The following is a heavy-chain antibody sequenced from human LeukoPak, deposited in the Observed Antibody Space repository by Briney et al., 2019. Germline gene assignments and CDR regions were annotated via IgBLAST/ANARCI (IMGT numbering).Heavy chain of an antibody. CDR1: GYTFTYYY. D-gene: IGHD3-10*01. V-gene: IGHV1-2*02. CDR3: AKGLLWFGDLDYFDY. CDR2: INPNSGGT. Sequence: ASVKVSCKASGYTFTYYYMYWVRQAPGQGLEWMGWINPNSGGTNYAQKFQGRVTMTRDTSISTAYMELSRLRSDDTAMYYCAKGLLWFGDLDYFDYWGQGTLVTVSS. J-gene: IGHJ4*02.